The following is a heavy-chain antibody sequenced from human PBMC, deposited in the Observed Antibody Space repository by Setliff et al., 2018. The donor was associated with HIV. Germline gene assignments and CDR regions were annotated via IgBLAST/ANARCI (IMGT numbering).Heavy chain of an antibody. CDR1: GDSISSITYS. CDR3: AADTGFYFDSTGYPTAFDI. J-gene: IGHJ3*02. Sequence: SETLSLTCTVSGDSISSITYSWNWIRQRPGKGLEWIGHIYTSGNADYNPSLKSRLSISVDKSKKHFSLKLSSVTAADTAVYYCAADTGFYFDSTGYPTAFDIWGPGTLVTVSS. D-gene: IGHD3-22*01. V-gene: IGHV4-31*03. CDR2: IYTSGNA.